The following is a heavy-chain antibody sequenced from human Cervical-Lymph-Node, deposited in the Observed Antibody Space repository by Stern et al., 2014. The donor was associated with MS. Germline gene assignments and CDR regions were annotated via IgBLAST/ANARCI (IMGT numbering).Heavy chain of an antibody. CDR2: ISPLFGTT. CDR3: VRDQGGIAAS. J-gene: IGHJ4*02. Sequence: QVKLVKSGAEVKQPGSSMKVSCKASGGTFSSIEISWVRQARGKGLEWLGGISPLFGTTNYAQQVQGRVTIVADESTNTVNMELSRLRSEDTAVYYCVRDQGGIAASWGQGTLVTVSS. V-gene: IGHV1-69*01. D-gene: IGHD6-13*01. CDR1: GGTFSSIE.